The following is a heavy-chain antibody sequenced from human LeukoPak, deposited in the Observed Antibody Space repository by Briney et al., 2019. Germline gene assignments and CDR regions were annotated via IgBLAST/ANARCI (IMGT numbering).Heavy chain of an antibody. CDR3: ARAMYYYDSSGYYSFDY. V-gene: IGHV1-46*01. D-gene: IGHD3-22*01. CDR2: INPSGGST. CDR1: GYTFTSYY. J-gene: IGHJ4*01. Sequence: ASVKVSCKASGYTFTSYYMHWVRQAPGQGLEWMGIINPSGGSTSYAQKFQGRVTMTRDTSTSTVYMELSSLRSEDTAVYYCARAMYYYDSSGYYSFDYWGQGTLVTVSS.